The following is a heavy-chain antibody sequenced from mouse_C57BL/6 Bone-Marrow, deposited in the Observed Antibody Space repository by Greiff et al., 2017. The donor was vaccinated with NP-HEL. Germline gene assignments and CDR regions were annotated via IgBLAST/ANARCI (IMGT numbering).Heavy chain of an antibody. CDR1: GYTFTSYW. J-gene: IGHJ1*03. CDR2: IYPGSGST. CDR3: ARLVWLRPLYFDV. Sequence: QVQLQQPGAELVKPGASVKMSCKASGYTFTSYWITWVKQRPGQGLEWIGDIYPGSGSTNYNEKFKSKATLTVYTSSSTAYMQLSSLTSEDSAVYYCARLVWLRPLYFDVWGTGTTVTVSS. V-gene: IGHV1-55*01. D-gene: IGHD2-2*01.